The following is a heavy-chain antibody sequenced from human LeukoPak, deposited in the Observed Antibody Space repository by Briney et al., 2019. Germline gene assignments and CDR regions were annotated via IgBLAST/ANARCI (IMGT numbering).Heavy chain of an antibody. CDR1: GGSFSGYY. CDR3: ARGTYYDSSGYLVRTYYYYGMDV. D-gene: IGHD3-22*01. Sequence: SETLSLTCAVYGGSFSGYYWSWIRQPPGKGLEWIGEINHSGSTNYNPSLKSRVTISVDTSKNQFSLKLSSVTAADTAVYYCARGTYYDSSGYLVRTYYYYGMDVWGQGTTVTVSS. CDR2: INHSGST. J-gene: IGHJ6*02. V-gene: IGHV4-34*01.